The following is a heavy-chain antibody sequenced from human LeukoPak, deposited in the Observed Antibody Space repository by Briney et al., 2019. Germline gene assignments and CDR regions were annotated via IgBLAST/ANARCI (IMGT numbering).Heavy chain of an antibody. Sequence: GRSLRLSCAASGFTFDDYAMHWVRQAPGKGLEWVSGISWNSGSIGYADSVKGRFTISRDNAKNSLYLQMNSLRAEDTALYYCAKGDSLYCGGDCYLDYWGQGTLVTVSS. J-gene: IGHJ4*02. CDR3: AKGDSLYCGGDCYLDY. CDR2: ISWNSGSI. CDR1: GFTFDDYA. V-gene: IGHV3-9*01. D-gene: IGHD2-21*02.